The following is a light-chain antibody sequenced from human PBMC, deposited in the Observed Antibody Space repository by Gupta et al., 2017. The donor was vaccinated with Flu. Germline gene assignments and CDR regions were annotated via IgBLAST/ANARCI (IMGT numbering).Light chain of an antibody. CDR3: QTWGTVFRV. V-gene: IGLV4-69*01. CDR2: LNSDGSH. CDR1: SGHSTYA. J-gene: IGLJ2*01. Sequence: QPVLTQSPSASASLGASVRLTCTLSSGHSTYAIAWHQQQPEKGPRYLMKLNSDGSHTKGDGIPDRFSGSSSGAERYHTISSLQSEDEADYYCQTWGTVFRVFGGGTKLTVL.